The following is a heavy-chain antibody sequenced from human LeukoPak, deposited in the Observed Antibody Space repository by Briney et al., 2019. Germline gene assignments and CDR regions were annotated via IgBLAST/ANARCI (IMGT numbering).Heavy chain of an antibody. V-gene: IGHV3-7*03. CDR3: ARGGSWTGSFTDFDY. J-gene: IGHJ4*02. D-gene: IGHD3/OR15-3a*01. Sequence: PGGSLRLSCAASGFSFISYWMSWVRQAPGKGLEWVANIKEDGSEKYYVDSVKGRLTISRDNAKNSLYLQMNSLRVEDTAVYYCARGGSWTGSFTDFDYWGQGTLVTVSS. CDR2: IKEDGSEK. CDR1: GFSFISYW.